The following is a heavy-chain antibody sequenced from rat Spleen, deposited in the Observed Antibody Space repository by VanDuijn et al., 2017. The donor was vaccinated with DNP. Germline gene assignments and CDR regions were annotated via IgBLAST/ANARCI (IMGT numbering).Heavy chain of an antibody. CDR3: AKDRDGGFAMDA. Sequence: EVQLVETGGGLVQPGRSLKLSCVASGFTFSGYWMYWIRQAPGKGLEWVASINTDGGTTYYPDSVKGRFTISRDNAENTVYLQMNSLRSEDTATDYCAKDRDGGFAMDAWGQGTSFTISS. J-gene: IGHJ4*01. D-gene: IGHD1-11*01. CDR2: INTDGGTT. CDR1: GFTFSGYW. V-gene: IGHV5-58*01.